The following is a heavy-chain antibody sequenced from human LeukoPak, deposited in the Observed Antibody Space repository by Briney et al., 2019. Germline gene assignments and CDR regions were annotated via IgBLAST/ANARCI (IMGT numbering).Heavy chain of an antibody. J-gene: IGHJ6*02. CDR2: ISGSGGST. D-gene: IGHD2-2*01. CDR3: AKGVRVYSSTSCLPLKYYYYGMDV. V-gene: IGHV3-23*01. Sequence: PAGSLRLSCAASGFTFSSYARSWVRQAPGKGLEWVSAISGSGGSTYYADSEKGRFTISTDKTKNTLYLQMNSLRAEDTAVYYCAKGVRVYSSTSCLPLKYYYYGMDVWGQGTTVTVSS. CDR1: GFTFSSYA.